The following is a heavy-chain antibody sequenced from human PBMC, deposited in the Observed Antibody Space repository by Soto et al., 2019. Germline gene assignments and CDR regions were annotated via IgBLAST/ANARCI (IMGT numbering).Heavy chain of an antibody. V-gene: IGHV1-8*01. Sequence: ASVKVSCKASGYTFTSYDINWVRQATGQGLEWMGWMNPNSGNTGYAQKFQSRVTMTRNTSISTAYMELSSLRSEDTAVYYCASVTGLGVLRFDPWGPGTLVTVSS. CDR2: MNPNSGNT. D-gene: IGHD3-10*01. CDR1: GYTFTSYD. CDR3: ASVTGLGVLRFDP. J-gene: IGHJ5*02.